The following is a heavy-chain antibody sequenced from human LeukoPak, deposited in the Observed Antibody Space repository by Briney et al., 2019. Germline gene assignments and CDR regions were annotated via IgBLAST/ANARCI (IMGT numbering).Heavy chain of an antibody. V-gene: IGHV4-4*07. CDR3: ASPRGDDSGGYYTWYFHH. Sequence: SETLSLTCTVSGGSISSYYWSWIRQPAGKGLEWIGSGSTYYNPSLKSRVTISVDTSKNQFSLKLSSVTAADTAVYFCASPRGDDSGGYYTWYFHHWGQGILVTVSS. CDR2: GST. CDR1: GGSISSYY. D-gene: IGHD3-22*01. J-gene: IGHJ1*01.